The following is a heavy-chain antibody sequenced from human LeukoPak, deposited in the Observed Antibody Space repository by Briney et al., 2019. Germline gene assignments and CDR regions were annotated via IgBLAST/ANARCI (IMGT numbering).Heavy chain of an antibody. CDR2: IKQDGSEK. V-gene: IGHV3-7*03. J-gene: IGHJ4*02. CDR1: GFTFSSSW. Sequence: GGSLRLSCVASGFTFSSSWMSWVRQAPGKGLEWVANIKQDGSEKSYVESVRGRFTISRDNAKNSVYLQLNSLRAEDTALYYCARDNPPDYWGQGTLVTVSS. CDR3: ARDNPPDY.